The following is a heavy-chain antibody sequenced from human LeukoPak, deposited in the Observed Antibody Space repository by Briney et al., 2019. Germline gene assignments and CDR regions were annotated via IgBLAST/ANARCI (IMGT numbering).Heavy chain of an antibody. CDR2: IYSGGST. CDR3: AKGSTNYYDGSGTVDY. V-gene: IGHV3-53*05. CDR1: GFTVSSNY. J-gene: IGHJ4*02. Sequence: GGSLRLSCAASGFTVSSNYMSWVRQAPGKGLEWVSVIYSGGSTYYADSVKGRFTISRDNSKNTLYLQMNSLRAEDTAVYYCAKGSTNYYDGSGTVDYWGQGTLVTVSS. D-gene: IGHD3-22*01.